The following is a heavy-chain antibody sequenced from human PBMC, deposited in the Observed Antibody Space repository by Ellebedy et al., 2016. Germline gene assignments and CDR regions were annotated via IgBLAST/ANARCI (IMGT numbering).Heavy chain of an antibody. CDR2: IKSGNGNT. CDR1: GYTFTSYT. J-gene: IGHJ4*02. D-gene: IGHD6-13*01. Sequence: ASVKVSCKASGYTFTSYTLHWVRQAPGQRLESMGWIKSGNGNTKYSQKFQGRVTITRDTSATTAYMELSSLRSEDTAVYYCAREVIPAAGIQPNFDYWGQGTLVTVSS. V-gene: IGHV1-3*01. CDR3: AREVIPAAGIQPNFDY.